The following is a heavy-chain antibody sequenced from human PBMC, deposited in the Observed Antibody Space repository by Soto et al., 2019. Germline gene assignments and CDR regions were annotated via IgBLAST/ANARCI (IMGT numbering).Heavy chain of an antibody. CDR1: GFTFSNAC. CDR2: IKSKTDGGTT. Sequence: GGSLRLSCAASGFTFSNACMSWVRQAPGKGLEWVGRIKSKTDGGTTDYAAPVKGRFTISRDDSKNTLYLQMNSLKTEDTAVYYCTTDLPIYCSSTSCYVSATATIRDYWGQGTLVTVSS. J-gene: IGHJ4*02. V-gene: IGHV3-15*01. CDR3: TTDLPIYCSSTSCYVSATATIRDY. D-gene: IGHD2-2*01.